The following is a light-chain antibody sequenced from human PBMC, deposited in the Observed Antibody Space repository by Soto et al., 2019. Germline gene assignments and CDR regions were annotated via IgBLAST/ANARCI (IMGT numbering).Light chain of an antibody. V-gene: IGKV1-39*01. Sequence: DIQMTQSPSSLSASVGDRVTITCRASQSITTFLNWYQQKPGNAPKLLIYAASSLQTGVPSRFSGSGSGTDFTLTISSLQREDFATYYCQQAYGAPPTFGQGTKVDI. CDR3: QQAYGAPPT. CDR2: AAS. CDR1: QSITTF. J-gene: IGKJ1*01.